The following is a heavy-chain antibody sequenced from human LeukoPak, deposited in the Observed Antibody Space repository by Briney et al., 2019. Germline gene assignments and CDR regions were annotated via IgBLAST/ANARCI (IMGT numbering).Heavy chain of an antibody. J-gene: IGHJ4*02. CDR1: GFTFSSYS. CDR2: ISSSSSYI. D-gene: IGHD3-22*01. Sequence: GSLRLSCAASGFTFSSYSMNWVRQAPGKGLEWVSSISSSSSYINYADSVKGRFTISRDNAKNSLYLQMNSLRAEDTAVYYCAITSYDSSGYYYWWGQGTLVTVSS. CDR3: AITSYDSSGYYYW. V-gene: IGHV3-21*01.